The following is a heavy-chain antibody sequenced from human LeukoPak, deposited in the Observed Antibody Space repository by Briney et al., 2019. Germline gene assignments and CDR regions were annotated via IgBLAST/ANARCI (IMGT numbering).Heavy chain of an antibody. V-gene: IGHV3-33*01. Sequence: SGGSLRLSCAASGFTFSSYAMHWVRQAPGKGLEWVAVIRHDGSNKYYADSVKGRFTISRDNAKNSLYLQMNSLRAEDTAVYYCARVKCSGGSCYPNSFDYWGQGTLVTVSS. CDR1: GFTFSSYA. J-gene: IGHJ4*02. CDR2: IRHDGSNK. D-gene: IGHD2-15*01. CDR3: ARVKCSGGSCYPNSFDY.